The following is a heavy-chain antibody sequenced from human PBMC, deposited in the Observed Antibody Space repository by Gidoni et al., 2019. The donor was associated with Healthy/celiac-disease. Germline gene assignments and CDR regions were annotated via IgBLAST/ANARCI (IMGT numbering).Heavy chain of an antibody. CDR3: ARDNGPPTRYCSSTSCYNRQGDFDY. CDR1: GYTFTGHS. V-gene: IGHV1-2*04. CDR2: INPNSGGT. D-gene: IGHD2-2*02. Sequence: QLQLLQSGAEVKKPGASVKASCTASGYTFTGHSMHCVRQAPEQGLEWMGWINPNSGGTNYAQKFQGWVTMTRDTSISTAYMELSRLRSDDTAVYYCARDNGPPTRYCSSTSCYNRQGDFDYWGQGTLVTVSS. J-gene: IGHJ4*02.